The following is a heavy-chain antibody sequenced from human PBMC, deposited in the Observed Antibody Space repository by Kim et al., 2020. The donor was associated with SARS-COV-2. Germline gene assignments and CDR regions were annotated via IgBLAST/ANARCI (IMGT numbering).Heavy chain of an antibody. D-gene: IGHD3-22*01. J-gene: IGHJ4*02. Sequence: QKFQGRVTMTRDTSTSTFYMELSSLSSEDTAVYYCARDYYASSGYYYVDYWGQGTLVTVSS. CDR3: ARDYYASSGYYYVDY. V-gene: IGHV1-46*01.